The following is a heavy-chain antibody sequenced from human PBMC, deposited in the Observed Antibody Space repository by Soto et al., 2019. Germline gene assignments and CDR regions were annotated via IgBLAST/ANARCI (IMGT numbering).Heavy chain of an antibody. CDR2: IIPIFGTA. J-gene: IGHJ6*02. CDR3: ARVWSSSPPHYYYYGMDV. Sequence: ASVKVSCKASGGTFSSYAISWVRQAPGQGLEWMGGIIPIFGTANYAQKFQGRVTITADESTSTAYMELSSLRSEDTAVYYCARVWSSSPPHYYYYGMDVWGQGTTVTVYS. V-gene: IGHV1-69*13. CDR1: GGTFSSYA. D-gene: IGHD6-6*01.